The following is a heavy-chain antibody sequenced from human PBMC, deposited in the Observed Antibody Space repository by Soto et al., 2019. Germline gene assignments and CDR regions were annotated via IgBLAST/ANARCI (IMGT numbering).Heavy chain of an antibody. CDR1: GFTFSDHY. Sequence: EVQLAESGGGLVQPGGSLRLSCAASGFTFSDHYMDWVRQAPGKGLEWVGRSRDKVHSHTTEYAASVKGRFTISRGDSENSLYLQMNRLKTEDTAVYYCDRCVVSTGYCDYWGQGTRVNVSS. D-gene: IGHD5-12*01. V-gene: IGHV3-72*01. CDR2: SRDKVHSHTT. CDR3: DRCVVSTGYCDY. J-gene: IGHJ4*02.